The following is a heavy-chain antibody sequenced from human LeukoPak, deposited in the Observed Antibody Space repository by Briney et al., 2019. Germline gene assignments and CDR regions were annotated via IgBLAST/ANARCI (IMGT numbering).Heavy chain of an antibody. CDR2: IRYDGRNK. CDR1: GFTFSTYG. J-gene: IGHJ4*02. D-gene: IGHD3-10*01. Sequence: GGSLRPSCAASGFTFSTYGMHWVRQAPGKGLEWVAFIRYDGRNKYYADSVKGRFTISRDNAKDSLYLQMNSLRAEDMALYYCAKDMGLGTMATFDYWGQGTLVTVSS. V-gene: IGHV3-30*02. CDR3: AKDMGLGTMATFDY.